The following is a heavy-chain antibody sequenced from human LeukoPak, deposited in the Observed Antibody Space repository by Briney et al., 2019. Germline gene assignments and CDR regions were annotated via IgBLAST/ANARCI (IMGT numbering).Heavy chain of an antibody. CDR1: GFTFSSYA. Sequence: QSGGSLRLSCAASGFTFSSYAMSWVRQAPGKGLQWVSAIGGSGGSTYYADSVKGRFTISTDNSKNTLYLQMNSLRAEDTAVYYCAKGLITIFGAPAFDYWGQGTLVTVSS. J-gene: IGHJ4*02. CDR2: IGGSGGST. V-gene: IGHV3-23*01. D-gene: IGHD3-3*01. CDR3: AKGLITIFGAPAFDY.